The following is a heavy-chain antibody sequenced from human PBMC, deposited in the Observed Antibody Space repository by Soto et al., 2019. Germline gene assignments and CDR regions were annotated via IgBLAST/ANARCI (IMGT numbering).Heavy chain of an antibody. CDR3: ARESEDLTSTFDY. CDR1: GFTFTMYS. Sequence: PGGSLRLSCAASGFTFTMYSMNWVRHAPGKGLEWVSSISSTTNYIYYGDSMKGRFTISRDNAKNSLYLEMNSLRAEDTAVYYCARESEDLTSTFDYWGQGTLVTVSS. J-gene: IGHJ4*02. CDR2: ISSTTNYI. V-gene: IGHV3-21*06.